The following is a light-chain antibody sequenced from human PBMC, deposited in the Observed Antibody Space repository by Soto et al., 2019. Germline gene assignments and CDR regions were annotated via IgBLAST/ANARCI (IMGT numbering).Light chain of an antibody. CDR2: GAS. CDR1: QSVTSSY. V-gene: IGKV3-20*01. Sequence: NVLKQSAGTLSLSQGERATLSCRSSQSVTSSYLAWYQQRPGQAPRLLIYGASSRATGVPDRFSGSGSGTDFTLPISILEPEDFGMYYCQQYGSSWTFGQGTKVDIK. J-gene: IGKJ1*01. CDR3: QQYGSSWT.